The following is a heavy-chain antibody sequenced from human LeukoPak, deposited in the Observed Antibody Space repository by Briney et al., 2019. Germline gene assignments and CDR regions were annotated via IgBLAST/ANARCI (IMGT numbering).Heavy chain of an antibody. D-gene: IGHD3-9*01. Sequence: ASVKVSCKASGYTFSCYYMHWVRQAPGQGLEWMGWINPKSGGTNEAQKFHDRVTMTRDTSIRTAYMEVSRLRSDDTAVYYCARSPDILTGENFDYWGQGTLVTVSS. CDR2: INPKSGGT. CDR1: GYTFSCYY. CDR3: ARSPDILTGENFDY. V-gene: IGHV1-2*02. J-gene: IGHJ4*02.